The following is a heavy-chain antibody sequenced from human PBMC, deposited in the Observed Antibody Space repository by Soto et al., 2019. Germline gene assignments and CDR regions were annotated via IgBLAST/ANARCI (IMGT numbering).Heavy chain of an antibody. CDR3: AKDEYCISTSCQLRYYGMDV. D-gene: IGHD2-2*01. CDR2: ISGSGGST. Sequence: EVQLLESGGGLVQPGGSLRLSCAASGFTFSSYAMSWVRQAPGKGLEWVSAISGSGGSTYYADSVKGRFTISRDNSKNTLYLQMNSLRAEDTAVYDCAKDEYCISTSCQLRYYGMDVWGQGTTVTVSS. V-gene: IGHV3-23*01. J-gene: IGHJ6*02. CDR1: GFTFSSYA.